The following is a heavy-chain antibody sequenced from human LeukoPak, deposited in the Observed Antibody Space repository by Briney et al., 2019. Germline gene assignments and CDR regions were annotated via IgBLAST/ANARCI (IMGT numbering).Heavy chain of an antibody. V-gene: IGHV1-8*03. CDR2: RNPNSGNT. D-gene: IGHD3-3*01. J-gene: IGHJ4*02. Sequence: ASVKVSCKASGYTFTSYDINWVRQATGQGLEWMGWRNPNSGNTGYAQKFQGRVTITRNTSISTAYMELSSLRSEDTAVYYCARGARTIFGVVIMAGGFDYWGQGTLVTVSS. CDR1: GYTFTSYD. CDR3: ARGARTIFGVVIMAGGFDY.